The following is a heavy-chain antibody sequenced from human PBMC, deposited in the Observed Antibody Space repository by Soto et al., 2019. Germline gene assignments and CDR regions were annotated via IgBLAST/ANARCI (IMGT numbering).Heavy chain of an antibody. CDR2: IYYSGST. CDR3: ASSGYSSSWYDY. D-gene: IGHD6-13*01. Sequence: SETLSLTCTVSGGSISSYYWSWIRQPPGKGLEWIGYIYYSGSTNYNPSLKSRVTISVDTSKNQFSLKLSSVTAADTAVYYCASSGYSSSWYDYWGQGTLVTVSS. CDR1: GGSISSYY. J-gene: IGHJ4*02. V-gene: IGHV4-59*01.